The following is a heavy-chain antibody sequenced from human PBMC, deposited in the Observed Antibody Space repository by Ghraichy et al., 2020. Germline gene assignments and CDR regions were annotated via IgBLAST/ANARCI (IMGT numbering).Heavy chain of an antibody. J-gene: IGHJ5*02. D-gene: IGHD6-19*01. Sequence: SETLSLTCAVYGGSFSGYYWSWIRQPPGKGLEWIGEINHTGSTNYNPSLKSRVTISVDTSKNQFSLKLSSVTAADTAVYYCARGSMGSGLSWFDPWGQGTLVTVSS. CDR3: ARGSMGSGLSWFDP. CDR1: GGSFSGYY. CDR2: INHTGST. V-gene: IGHV4-34*01.